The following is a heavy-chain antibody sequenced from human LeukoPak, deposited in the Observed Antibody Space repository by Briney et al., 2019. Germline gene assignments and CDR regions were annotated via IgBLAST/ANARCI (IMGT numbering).Heavy chain of an antibody. D-gene: IGHD1-1*01. CDR3: ARNHPSRNDGWPLFDY. Sequence: KTGGSLRLSCVVSGFSFSGYYMSWIRQAPGKGPEWLSYISSSADTIYYADSVKGRFTISRDNARNSVYLHINSLRVEDTAVYFCARNHPSRNDGWPLFDYCGRGTLVTVSS. CDR1: GFSFSGYY. V-gene: IGHV3-11*01. J-gene: IGHJ4*02. CDR2: ISSSADTI.